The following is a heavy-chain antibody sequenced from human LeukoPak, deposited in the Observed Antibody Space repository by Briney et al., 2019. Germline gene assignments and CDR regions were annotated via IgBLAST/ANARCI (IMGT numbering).Heavy chain of an antibody. Sequence: SQTLSLTCTVSGGSISSGSYYRSWIRQPAGKGLEWIGRIYTSGSTNYNPSLKSRVTISVDTSKNQFSLKLSSVTAADTAVYYCAREYRYVWGSYRYAHFDYWGQGTLVTVSS. CDR1: GGSISSGSYY. CDR3: AREYRYVWGSYRYAHFDY. J-gene: IGHJ4*02. V-gene: IGHV4-61*02. CDR2: IYTSGST. D-gene: IGHD3-16*02.